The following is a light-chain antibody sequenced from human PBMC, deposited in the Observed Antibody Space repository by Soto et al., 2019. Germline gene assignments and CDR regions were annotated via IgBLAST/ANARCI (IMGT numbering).Light chain of an antibody. V-gene: IGKV1-5*01. CDR3: QQYKSRST. CDR1: ESITRW. CDR2: DAP. Sequence: DIQMTQSPSTLSASVGDRVTITCRASESITRWLAWYQQKPGKAPKLLVYDAPSLESGVPSRFSGSGSGTEFTLTITSLQPDDFATYYCQQYKSRSTFGQGTKLEIK. J-gene: IGKJ2*01.